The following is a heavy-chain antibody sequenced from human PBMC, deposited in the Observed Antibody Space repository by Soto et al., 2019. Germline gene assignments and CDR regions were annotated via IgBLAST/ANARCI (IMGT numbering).Heavy chain of an antibody. CDR2: IYYSGST. CDR3: ARESSSWPRGMDYFDY. V-gene: IGHV4-61*08. J-gene: IGHJ4*02. CDR1: GGSISSGGYY. Sequence: PSETLSLTCTVSGGSISSGGYYWSWIRQPPGKGLEWIGYIYYSGSTNYNPSLKSRVTISVDTSKNQFSLKLSSVTAADTAVYYCARESSSWPRGMDYFDYWGQGTLVTVSS. D-gene: IGHD6-13*01.